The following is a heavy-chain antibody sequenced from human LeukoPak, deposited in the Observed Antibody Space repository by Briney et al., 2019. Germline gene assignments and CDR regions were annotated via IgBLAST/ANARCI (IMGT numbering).Heavy chain of an antibody. J-gene: IGHJ5*02. V-gene: IGHV1-18*04. CDR1: GYTFTSYG. CDR3: ARDLPLIVVVPAATKRNWFDP. D-gene: IGHD2-2*01. Sequence: ASVKVSCKASGYTFTSYGISWVRQAPGQGLEWMGWISAYNGNTDYAQKLQGRVTMTTDTSTSTAYMELRSLRSDDTAVYYCARDLPLIVVVPAATKRNWFDPWGQGTLVTVSS. CDR2: ISAYNGNT.